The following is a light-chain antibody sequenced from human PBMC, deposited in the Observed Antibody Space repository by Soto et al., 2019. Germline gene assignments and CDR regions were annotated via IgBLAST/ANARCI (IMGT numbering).Light chain of an antibody. V-gene: IGLV1-40*01. CDR1: RSNIGAGYD. Sequence: QSVLTQPPSVSGAPGQRVTISCTGSRSNIGAGYDVHWYQQLPGTAPKLLLYGNSNRPSGVPDRFSGSKSGTSASLASTGLQAEDEADYYCQSYDSSLSGWVFGGGTKLTVL. CDR2: GNS. CDR3: QSYDSSLSGWV. J-gene: IGLJ3*02.